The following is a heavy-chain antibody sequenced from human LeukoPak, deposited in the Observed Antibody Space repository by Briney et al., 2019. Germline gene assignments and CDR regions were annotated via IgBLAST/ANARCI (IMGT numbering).Heavy chain of an antibody. V-gene: IGHV3-23*01. Sequence: GGSLRLSCAASGFTFSSYAMSWVRQAPGKGLEWVSAISGSGGSTYYADSVKGRFTISRDNSKNTLYLQMNSLRAEDTAVYYCAKESGYSYGYTYYYYGLDVWGQGTTVTVSS. CDR3: AKESGYSYGYTYYYYGLDV. CDR1: GFTFSSYA. J-gene: IGHJ6*02. D-gene: IGHD5-18*01. CDR2: ISGSGGST.